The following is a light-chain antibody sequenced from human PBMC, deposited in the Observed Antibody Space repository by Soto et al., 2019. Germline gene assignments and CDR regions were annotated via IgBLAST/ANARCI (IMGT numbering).Light chain of an antibody. V-gene: IGKV2D-29*02. Sequence: DVVMTHTPLSRSVAPLQPSCISCRSSQSRLHITGETFLFWYLQKPGQSPQLLIYEVSTRVSGVPDRFSGSGSGTDFTLEISRVETDDVGIYYCMQSTQLPPTFGQGTRLEIK. CDR2: EVS. CDR3: MQSTQLPPT. J-gene: IGKJ5*01. CDR1: QSRLHITGETF.